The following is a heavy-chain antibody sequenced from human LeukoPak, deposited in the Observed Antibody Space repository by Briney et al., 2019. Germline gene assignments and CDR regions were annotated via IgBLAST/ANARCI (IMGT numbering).Heavy chain of an antibody. CDR1: GVIVSSNY. D-gene: IGHD3-16*01. CDR2: IYPGGTT. Sequence: PGGSLRLSCEVSGVIVSSNYMIWVRQAPGKGLEWLSIIYPGGTTHYAESVKGRFSISRDDSKNTLYFQMDNLRVDDTAPYWCARGSMFGAPDFWGQGTRVTVSS. J-gene: IGHJ4*02. V-gene: IGHV3-53*01. CDR3: ARGSMFGAPDF.